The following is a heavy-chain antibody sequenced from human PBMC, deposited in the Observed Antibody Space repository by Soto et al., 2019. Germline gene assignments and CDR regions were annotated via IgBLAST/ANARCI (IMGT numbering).Heavy chain of an antibody. CDR2: IYYSGST. D-gene: IGHD2-15*01. Sequence: QVQLQESGPGLVKPSETLSLTCTVSGGSISSYYWSWIRQPPGKGLELIGYIYYSGSTNYNPSLKSRVTMSVDTSKNQFSLRLSSVTAADTAVYYCARRSRYCSGGNCFPGAFDIRGQGTMVTVSS. V-gene: IGHV4-59*08. J-gene: IGHJ3*02. CDR3: ARRSRYCSGGNCFPGAFDI. CDR1: GGSISSYY.